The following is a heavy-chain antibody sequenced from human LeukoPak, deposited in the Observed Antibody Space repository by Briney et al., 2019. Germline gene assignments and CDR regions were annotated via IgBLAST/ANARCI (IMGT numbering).Heavy chain of an antibody. J-gene: IGHJ4*02. CDR2: LWYDGNNR. CDR3: ARARNDYDSNGFSLLDY. CDR1: GFTFSSYD. D-gene: IGHD3-22*01. Sequence: GGSLRLSCAASGFTFSSYDMHWVRQAPGKGLEWVAVLWYDGNNRYYADSVKGRFTISRDNSKNTLYLQMNSLRAEGTAVYYCARARNDYDSNGFSLLDYWGQGTLVTVSS. V-gene: IGHV3-33*01.